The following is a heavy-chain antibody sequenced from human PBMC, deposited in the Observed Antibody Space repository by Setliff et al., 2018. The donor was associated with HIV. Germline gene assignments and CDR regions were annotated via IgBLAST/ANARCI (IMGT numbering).Heavy chain of an antibody. CDR1: GVSITDTNYY. V-gene: IGHV4-61*05. J-gene: IGHJ4*02. Sequence: LSLTCIVSGVSITDTNYYWSWIRQPPGKGLEWIGYIYYSGRTNYNPSLKSRVTISVDTARNQFSLKLSSVTAADTAVYYCASQPAYSTDWYPPGYFDFWGQGTLVTVSS. CDR3: ASQPAYSTDWYPPGYFDF. CDR2: IYYSGRT. D-gene: IGHD6-19*01.